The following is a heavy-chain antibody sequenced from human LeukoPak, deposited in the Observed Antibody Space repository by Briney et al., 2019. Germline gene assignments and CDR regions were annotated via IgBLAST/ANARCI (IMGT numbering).Heavy chain of an antibody. D-gene: IGHD2-2*01. V-gene: IGHV3-49*04. Sequence: PGGSLRLSCAASGFTFSSYAMSWVRQAPGKGLEWVSFIRSKAYGGTTEYAASVKGRFTISRDDSKSIAYLQINSLKTEDTAVYYCTRDRYDYGDCWGQGTLVTVSS. CDR2: IRSKAYGGTT. J-gene: IGHJ4*02. CDR1: GFTFSSYA. CDR3: TRDRYDYGDC.